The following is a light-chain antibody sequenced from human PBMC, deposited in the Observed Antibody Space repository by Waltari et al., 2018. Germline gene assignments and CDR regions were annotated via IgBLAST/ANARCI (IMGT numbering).Light chain of an antibody. CDR3: AVWDDSLGGV. CDR1: NSNIGGNF. Sequence: QSVLTQPPSVSGTPGQRVTISLSGSNSNIGGNFVNWYQPLPGKAPKLLIYNETQGTSRVPDRFSSSKSGTSAALASTGLQSEDEADYYCAVWDDSLGGVFGGGTKLTVL. CDR2: NET. J-gene: IGLJ3*02. V-gene: IGLV1-44*01.